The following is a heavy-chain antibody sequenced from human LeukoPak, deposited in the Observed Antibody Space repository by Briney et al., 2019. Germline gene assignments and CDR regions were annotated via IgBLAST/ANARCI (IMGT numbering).Heavy chain of an antibody. CDR2: TNGDGSTT. CDR3: ARDGKVYGQLLTAPYYYGMDV. V-gene: IGHV3-74*01. CDR1: GFTFSSYW. D-gene: IGHD6-6*01. Sequence: GGSLRLSCAASGFTFSSYWMHWVRQAPGKGLVWVSHTNGDGSTTSYADSVKGRFTISRDNAKNTLYLQMNSLRAEDTAVYYCARDGKVYGQLLTAPYYYGMDVWGQGTTVTVSS. J-gene: IGHJ6*02.